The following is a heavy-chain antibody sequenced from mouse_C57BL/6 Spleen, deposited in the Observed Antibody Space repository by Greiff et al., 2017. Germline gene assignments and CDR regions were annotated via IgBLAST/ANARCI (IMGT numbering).Heavy chain of an antibody. CDR1: GFTFSDYG. Sequence: DVMLVESGGGLVKPGGSLKLSCAASGFTFSDYGMHWVRQAPEQGLEWVAYISSGSSNIYYADNVKGRFTIYRDNAKNTLFLQLTSRRSEDTAMYYCARQGWDDAMDYWGQGTSVTVSS. V-gene: IGHV5-17*01. CDR3: ARQGWDDAMDY. D-gene: IGHD4-1*01. CDR2: ISSGSSNI. J-gene: IGHJ4*01.